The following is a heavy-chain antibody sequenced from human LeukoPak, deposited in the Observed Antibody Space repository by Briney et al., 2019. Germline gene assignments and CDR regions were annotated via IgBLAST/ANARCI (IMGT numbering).Heavy chain of an antibody. CDR3: ARGPQIYGDYDSQFSFDY. Sequence: GGSLRLSCAASGFTFSSYWMSWVRQAPGKGLEWAANIKQDGSEKYYVDSVKGRFTISRDNAKNSLYLQMNSLRAEDTAVYYCARGPQIYGDYDSQFSFDYWGQGALVTVSS. V-gene: IGHV3-7*01. J-gene: IGHJ4*02. CDR1: GFTFSSYW. CDR2: IKQDGSEK. D-gene: IGHD5-12*01.